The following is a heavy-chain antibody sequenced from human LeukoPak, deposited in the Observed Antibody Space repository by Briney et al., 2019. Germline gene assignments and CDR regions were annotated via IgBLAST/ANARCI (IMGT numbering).Heavy chain of an antibody. CDR1: GFTFSSYA. CDR2: ISGSGGST. D-gene: IGHD6-13*01. CDR3: AKAENDIRPVAAANDP. Sequence: GGSLRLSCAASGFTFSSYAMNWVRQAPGKGLEWVSTISGSGGSTYYADSVKGRFTISRDNSKNTLHLQMNSLRAEDTAVYYCAKAENDIRPVAAANDPWGQGTLVTVSS. V-gene: IGHV3-23*01. J-gene: IGHJ5*02.